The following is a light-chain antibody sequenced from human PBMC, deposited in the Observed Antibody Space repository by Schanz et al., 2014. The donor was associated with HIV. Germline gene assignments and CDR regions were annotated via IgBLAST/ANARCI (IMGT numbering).Light chain of an antibody. CDR3: QQRSNWPIT. V-gene: IGKV3-15*01. J-gene: IGKJ5*01. Sequence: ETVMTQSPATLSVSPGERATLSCTASQSVSNNLAWYQQKLGQAPRLLIYSASTRVTGIPARFSGSGSGTEFTLTISSLQSEDFAVYYCQQRSNWPITFGQGTRLEIK. CDR1: QSVSNN. CDR2: SAS.